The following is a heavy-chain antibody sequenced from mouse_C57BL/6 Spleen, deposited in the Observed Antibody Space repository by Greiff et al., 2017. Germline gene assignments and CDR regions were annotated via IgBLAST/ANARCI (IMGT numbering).Heavy chain of an antibody. Sequence: VQLQQSGPELVKPGASVKISCKASGYSFTGYYMNWVKQSPEKSLEWIGEINPSTGGTTYNQKFKAKATLTVDKSSSTAYMQLKSLTSEDYAVYYCARLYYYGSSGMDYWGQGTSVTVSS. D-gene: IGHD1-1*01. CDR3: ARLYYYGSSGMDY. V-gene: IGHV1-42*01. J-gene: IGHJ4*01. CDR1: GYSFTGYY. CDR2: INPSTGGT.